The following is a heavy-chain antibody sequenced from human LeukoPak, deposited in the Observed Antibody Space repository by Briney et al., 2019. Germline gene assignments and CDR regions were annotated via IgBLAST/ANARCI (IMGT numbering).Heavy chain of an antibody. J-gene: IGHJ5*02. CDR2: IYYSGST. D-gene: IGHD4-17*01. Sequence: PSETLSLTCTVSGGSISSYYWSWIRQPPGKGLEWIGYIYYSGSTNYNPSLKSRVTISVDTSKNRFSLKLSSVTAADTAVYYCARVLTIDYGDYVGPSGWFDPWGQGTLVTVSS. V-gene: IGHV4-59*01. CDR1: GGSISSYY. CDR3: ARVLTIDYGDYVGPSGWFDP.